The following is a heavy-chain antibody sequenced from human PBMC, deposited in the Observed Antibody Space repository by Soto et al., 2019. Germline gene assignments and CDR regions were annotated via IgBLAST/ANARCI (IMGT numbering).Heavy chain of an antibody. D-gene: IGHD2-21*02. J-gene: IGHJ4*02. CDR3: ARDRAIVVVTAIGDY. CDR2: ISYDGSNK. CDR1: GFRFSSYA. V-gene: IGHV3-30-3*01. Sequence: LRLSCAASGFRFSSYAMHWVRQAPGKGLEWVAVISYDGSNKYYADSVKGRFTISRDNSKNTLYLQMNSLRAEDTAVYYCARDRAIVVVTAIGDYWGQGTLVTVSS.